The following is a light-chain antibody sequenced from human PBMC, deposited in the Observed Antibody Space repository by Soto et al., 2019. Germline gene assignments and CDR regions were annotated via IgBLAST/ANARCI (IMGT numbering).Light chain of an antibody. CDR1: QSVSNNY. CDR2: GAS. Sequence: EIVLTQSPGTLSLSPGERATLSCRASQSVSNNYLAWYQQKRGQAPRLLMYGASSRATGIPDRFSGSGSGTGFTLTISRLEPEDFVLYYCQHFRAFGQGTRLEIK. V-gene: IGKV3-20*01. J-gene: IGKJ5*01. CDR3: QHFRA.